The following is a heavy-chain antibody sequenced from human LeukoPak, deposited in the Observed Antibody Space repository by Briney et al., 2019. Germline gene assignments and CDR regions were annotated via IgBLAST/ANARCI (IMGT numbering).Heavy chain of an antibody. CDR1: GYSISSGYY. CDR3: ARVAGGDAFDI. D-gene: IGHD3-16*01. J-gene: IGHJ3*02. CDR2: IYHSGST. V-gene: IGHV4-38-2*02. Sequence: SETLSLTCTVSGYSISSGYYWGWIRQPPGKGLEWIGSIYHSGSTYYNPSLKSRVTMSVDTSKNQFSLKLSSVTAADTAVYYCARVAGGDAFDIWGQGTMVTVSS.